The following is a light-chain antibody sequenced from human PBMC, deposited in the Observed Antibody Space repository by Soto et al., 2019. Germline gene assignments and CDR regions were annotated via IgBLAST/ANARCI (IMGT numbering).Light chain of an antibody. CDR3: PQRSKWLPST. CDR2: QTS. V-gene: IGKV3-11*01. CDR1: QYINTR. Sequence: EIVSAGSPGTLYSLQGDRVSLSCSASQYINTRLAWHQHRPGQSPRLLIYQTSLRAAGIPARFSASGSGTAFTFTISRLEPEDFGVYYWPQRSKWLPSTFGQGTKVDIK. J-gene: IGKJ1*01.